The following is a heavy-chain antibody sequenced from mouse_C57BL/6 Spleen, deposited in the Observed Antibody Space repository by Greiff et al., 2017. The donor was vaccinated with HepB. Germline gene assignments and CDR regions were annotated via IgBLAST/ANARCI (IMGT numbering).Heavy chain of an antibody. Sequence: QVQLQQPGAELVKPGASVKLSCKASGYTFTSYWMHWVKQRPGRGLEWIGRIDPNSGGTKYTEKFKSKATLTVDKPSSTAYMPLSSLTSEDSAVYDCARGDGKPTEFFDYWGQGTTLTVSS. D-gene: IGHD2-1*01. J-gene: IGHJ2*01. V-gene: IGHV1-72*01. CDR3: ARGDGKPTEFFDY. CDR2: IDPNSGGT. CDR1: GYTFTSYW.